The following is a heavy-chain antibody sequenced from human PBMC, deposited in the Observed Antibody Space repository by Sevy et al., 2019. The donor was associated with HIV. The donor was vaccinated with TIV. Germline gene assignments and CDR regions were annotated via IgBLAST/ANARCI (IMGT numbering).Heavy chain of an antibody. V-gene: IGHV3-11*04. J-gene: IGHJ5*02. D-gene: IGHD6-19*01. CDR1: GFTFSDYY. CDR2: ISSSSSTI. Sequence: GSLRLSCAASGFTFSDYYMSWIRQAPGKGLEWVSYISSSSSTIYYADSVKGRFTISRDNAKNSLYLQMNSLRDEDTAVYYCARDLIAVAGLGWFDPWGQGTLVTVSS. CDR3: ARDLIAVAGLGWFDP.